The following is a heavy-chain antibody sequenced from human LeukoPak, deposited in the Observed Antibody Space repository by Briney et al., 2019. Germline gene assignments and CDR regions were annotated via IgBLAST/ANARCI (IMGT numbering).Heavy chain of an antibody. CDR2: IYPGDSDT. V-gene: IGHV5-51*01. J-gene: IGHJ5*02. Sequence: GESLKISCKASGYRFTSYWIAWVRQMPGKGLEWMGIIYPGDSDTTYSPSFQGQVTISADKSISTAYLQWSSLKASDTAIYYCARQGPSELLGKINWFDPWGQGTLVTVSS. CDR1: GYRFTSYW. D-gene: IGHD6-19*01. CDR3: ARQGPSELLGKINWFDP.